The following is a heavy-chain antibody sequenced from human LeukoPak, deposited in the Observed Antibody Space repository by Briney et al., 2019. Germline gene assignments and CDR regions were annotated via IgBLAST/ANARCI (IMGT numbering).Heavy chain of an antibody. J-gene: IGHJ5*02. CDR2: IYSGGCT. V-gene: IGHV3-66*01. CDR3: ASGPPPYYYDSSGTGGWFDP. D-gene: IGHD3-22*01. Sequence: QTGGSLRLSCAASGFTVSSNYMSWVRQAPGKGLEWVSVIYSGGCTYYADSVKGRFTISRDNSKNTLYLQMNSLRAEDTAVYYCASGPPPYYYDSSGTGGWFDPWGQGTLVTVSS. CDR1: GFTVSSNY.